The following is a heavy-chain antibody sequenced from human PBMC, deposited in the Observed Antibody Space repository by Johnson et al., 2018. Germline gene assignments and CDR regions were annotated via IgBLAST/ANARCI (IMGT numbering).Heavy chain of an antibody. V-gene: IGHV4-34*01. CDR1: GGSFSGDS. CDR3: ARGDS. Sequence: QVQLQQWGAGLLKPSETLSLTCAVYGGSFSGDSWNWIRQPPGKGLEWIGEINHSGSTNYNPSLKSRVTILVETSKNQFSLKVNSVTAADTAVYYCARGDSWGQGTLVTVSS. J-gene: IGHJ5*01. CDR2: INHSGST.